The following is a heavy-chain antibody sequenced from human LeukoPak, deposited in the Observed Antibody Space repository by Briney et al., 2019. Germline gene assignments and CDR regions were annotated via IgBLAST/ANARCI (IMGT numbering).Heavy chain of an antibody. CDR2: IQYDGSIK. J-gene: IGHJ4*02. D-gene: IGHD6-19*01. CDR1: AFTFSTYG. V-gene: IGHV3-30*02. Sequence: GGSLRLSCAASAFTFSTYGMHWVRQTPGKGLEWVAFIQYDGSIKLYGDSVKGRFTISRDNSKNTLYLQMNTLRPEDTAVYYCAKDVVGQQWPQNYWGQGTLVTVSS. CDR3: AKDVVGQQWPQNY.